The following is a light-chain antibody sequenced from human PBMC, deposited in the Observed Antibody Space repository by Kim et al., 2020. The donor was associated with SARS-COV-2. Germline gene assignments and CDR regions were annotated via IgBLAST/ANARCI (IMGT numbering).Light chain of an antibody. Sequence: QSALTQPASVSGSPGQSITISCTGTSSDVGGYNYVSWYQQHPGKAPKLMIYDVSKRPSGVSNRFSGSKSGNTASLTISGLQAEDEADYYCSSYISSSTFYVFGTGTKVTVL. J-gene: IGLJ1*01. V-gene: IGLV2-14*01. CDR3: SSYISSSTFYV. CDR1: SSDVGGYNY. CDR2: DVS.